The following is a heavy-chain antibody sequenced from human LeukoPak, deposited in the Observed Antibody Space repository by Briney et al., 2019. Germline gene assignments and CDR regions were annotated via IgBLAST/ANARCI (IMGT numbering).Heavy chain of an antibody. CDR2: ISGSGGST. V-gene: IGHV3-23*01. CDR3: AKGQGNYDILTGYYYFDY. CDR1: GFTFSSYA. D-gene: IGHD3-9*01. J-gene: IGHJ4*02. Sequence: GGSLRLSCAASGFTFSSYAMSWVRQAPGKRLEWVSVISGSGGSTSYVDSVKGRFTISRDNSKNTLYLQMNSLRAEDTAVYSCAKGQGNYDILTGYYYFDYWGQGALVTVSS.